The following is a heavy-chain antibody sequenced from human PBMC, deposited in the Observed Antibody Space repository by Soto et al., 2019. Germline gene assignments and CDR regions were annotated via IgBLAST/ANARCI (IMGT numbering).Heavy chain of an antibody. CDR2: ISGSGGST. Sequence: GGSLRLSCAASGFTFSSYAMSWVRQAPGKGLEWVSAISGSGGSTYYADSVKGRFTISRDNSKNTLYLQMNSLRAEDTAVYYCAKGPNYYYDSSGYSTTYFDYWGQGTLVTVSS. CDR1: GFTFSSYA. D-gene: IGHD3-22*01. V-gene: IGHV3-23*01. J-gene: IGHJ4*02. CDR3: AKGPNYYYDSSGYSTTYFDY.